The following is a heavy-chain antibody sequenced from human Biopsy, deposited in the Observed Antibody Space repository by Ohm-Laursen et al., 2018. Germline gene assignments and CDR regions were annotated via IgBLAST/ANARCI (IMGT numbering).Heavy chain of an antibody. Sequence: SDTLSLTCTVSGGSISSSTTYYWAWLRQPPGKGLECIGSIYNTETTFYNPSLKSRVTISVDTPTNQFSLMVSSVTAADTALYFCARHPTGFWFDPWGHGTLVTVSS. CDR3: ARHPTGFWFDP. CDR1: GGSISSSTTYY. V-gene: IGHV4-39*01. J-gene: IGHJ5*02. CDR2: IYNTETT.